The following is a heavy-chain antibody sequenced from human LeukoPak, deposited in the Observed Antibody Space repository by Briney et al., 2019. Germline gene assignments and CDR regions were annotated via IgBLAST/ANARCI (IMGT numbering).Heavy chain of an antibody. CDR1: GITLSNYG. CDR2: ISGSGGGT. J-gene: IGHJ4*02. D-gene: IGHD3-22*01. Sequence: GGSLRLSCAVAGITLSNYGMSWVRQAPGKGLAGVAGISGSGGGTNYADSVKGRFTISRDNPRNTLYLQMNSLRAEDTAVYFCAKRGVVIRVILVGFHKEAYYFDSWGQGALVTVSS. CDR3: AKRGVVIRVILVGFHKEAYYFDS. V-gene: IGHV3-23*01.